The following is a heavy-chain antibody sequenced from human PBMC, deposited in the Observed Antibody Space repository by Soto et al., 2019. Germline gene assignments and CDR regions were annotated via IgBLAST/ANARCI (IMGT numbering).Heavy chain of an antibody. CDR1: GFTVSTKY. V-gene: IGHV3-66*01. Sequence: EVQLVESGGGLVQPGGSLRLSCAASGFTVSTKYMSWVRQAPGKGLEWVSVIYSGGSTFYADSVRGRFTISRDNSKSTVNLNMTSLRAEDMAVYYCARDPWAADYWGQGSLVTVSS. J-gene: IGHJ4*02. D-gene: IGHD3-16*01. CDR2: IYSGGST. CDR3: ARDPWAADY.